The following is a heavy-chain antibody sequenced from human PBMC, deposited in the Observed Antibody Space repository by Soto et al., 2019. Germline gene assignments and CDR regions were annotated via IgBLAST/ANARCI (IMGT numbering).Heavy chain of an antibody. J-gene: IGHJ4*02. D-gene: IGHD3-10*01. CDR1: GFTFSDYY. Sequence: GGSLRLSCAASGFTFSDYYMSWIRQAPGKGLEWVSYISSSGSTIYYAGSVKGRFTISRDNAKNSLYLQMNSLRAEDTAVYYCARMVGSGSYPNVVFDYWGQGTPVTVSS. CDR2: ISSSGSTI. CDR3: ARMVGSGSYPNVVFDY. V-gene: IGHV3-11*01.